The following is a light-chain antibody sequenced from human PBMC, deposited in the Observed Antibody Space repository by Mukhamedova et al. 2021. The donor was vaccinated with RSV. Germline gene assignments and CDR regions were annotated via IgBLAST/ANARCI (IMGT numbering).Light chain of an antibody. V-gene: IGLV2-8*01. CDR3: SPYAGSNSYV. CDR2: EVS. J-gene: IGLJ1*01. CDR1: SSDVGGSQY. Sequence: SSDVGGSQYVSWYQQHPGKVPKVMMYEVSKRPSGVPDRFSGSRSGNTASLTVSGLQAEDEADYYCSPYAGSNSYVFGTGTKVTVL.